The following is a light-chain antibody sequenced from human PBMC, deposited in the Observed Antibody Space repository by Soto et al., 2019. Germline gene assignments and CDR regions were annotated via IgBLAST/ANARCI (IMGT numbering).Light chain of an antibody. CDR2: EVN. Sequence: QSALTQPASVSGSPGQSITISCTGTSCDVGGYNYVSWYQQYPGKAPKLMIYEVNDRPSGVSYRFSGSKSGDTASLTISGLQAEDEAYYYCASYTTTSTLVFGGGTKLTVL. CDR1: SCDVGGYNY. J-gene: IGLJ2*01. CDR3: ASYTTTSTLV. V-gene: IGLV2-14*01.